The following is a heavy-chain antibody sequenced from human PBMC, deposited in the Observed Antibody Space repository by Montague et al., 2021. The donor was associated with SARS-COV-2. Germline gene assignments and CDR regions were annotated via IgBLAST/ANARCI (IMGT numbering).Heavy chain of an antibody. Sequence: SETLSLTCTVSGGSISSPDYYWGWLRQSPGKGLEWIGSISYTGRTYYNPSLRSRVSFSMDTSKNHFSLSLSSVTVADTAVYFCARQLPSYCATNKCYPYDFDGWGQGALVTVSS. CDR2: ISYTGRT. J-gene: IGHJ4*02. CDR3: ARQLPSYCATNKCYPYDFDG. V-gene: IGHV4-39*01. CDR1: GGSISSPDYY. D-gene: IGHD2-21*01.